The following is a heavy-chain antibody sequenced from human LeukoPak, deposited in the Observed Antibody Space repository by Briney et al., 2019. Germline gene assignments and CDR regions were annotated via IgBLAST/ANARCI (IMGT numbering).Heavy chain of an antibody. V-gene: IGHV3-74*01. CDR1: GFNLRNYW. CDR2: INSDGNST. D-gene: IGHD5-18*01. CDR3: ARDGYSYGSGGFDY. J-gene: IGHJ4*02. Sequence: PGGSLRLSCAASGFNLRNYWMHWVRQAPGKGLVWVSRINSDGNSTSYADSVKGRFTISRDNAKNMLYLQMNSLRAEDTAVYYCARDGYSYGSGGFDYWGQGTLVTVSS.